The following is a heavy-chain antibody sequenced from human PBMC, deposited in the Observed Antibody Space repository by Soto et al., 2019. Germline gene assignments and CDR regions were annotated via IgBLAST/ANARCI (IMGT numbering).Heavy chain of an antibody. CDR3: AIDRAVTFGGAIVSDY. CDR1: GVSISSYY. CDR2: MFSSGNT. J-gene: IGHJ4*02. Sequence: QVQLQESGPGLVKPSETLSLTCTVSGVSISSYYWSWIRQPAGKALEWIGRMFSSGNTSYNPSLRSRVNMSVDTSKNHFSLKLSSVTAADTAVYYCAIDRAVTFGGAIVSDYWGQGTLVTVSS. V-gene: IGHV4-4*07. D-gene: IGHD3-16*02.